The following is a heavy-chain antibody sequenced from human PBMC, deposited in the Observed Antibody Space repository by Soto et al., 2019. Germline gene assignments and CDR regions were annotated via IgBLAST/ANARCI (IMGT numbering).Heavy chain of an antibody. D-gene: IGHD6-13*01. Sequence: QLQLQESGPGLVKPSETLSLTCTVSGGSINSSSYYWGWIRQPPGKGLEWIGSIYYSGSTYYNPSLKSRVTISVDTSKNQFSLKLSSVTAADTAVYYCARLKQQPTWGYYYGMDVWGQGTTVTVSS. CDR1: GGSINSSSYY. V-gene: IGHV4-39*01. CDR2: IYYSGST. CDR3: ARLKQQPTWGYYYGMDV. J-gene: IGHJ6*02.